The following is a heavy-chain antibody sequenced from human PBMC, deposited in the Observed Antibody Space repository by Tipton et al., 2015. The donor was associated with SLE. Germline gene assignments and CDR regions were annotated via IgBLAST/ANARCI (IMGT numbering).Heavy chain of an antibody. V-gene: IGHV4-59*11. CDR2: IYDTGST. D-gene: IGHD6-13*01. Sequence: LRLSCTVSGGSIRSHYWSWIRQPPGKGLEWIGYIYDTGSTAYNPTLKSRVTISVETSKNQFSLKLRSVTAAATAVYYCARAFASTWYDPWRWFDPWGQGTLVTVSS. CDR1: GGSIRSHY. J-gene: IGHJ5*02. CDR3: ARAFASTWYDPWRWFDP.